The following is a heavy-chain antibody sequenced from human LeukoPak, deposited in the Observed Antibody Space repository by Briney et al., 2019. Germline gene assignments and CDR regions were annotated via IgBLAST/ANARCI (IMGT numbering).Heavy chain of an antibody. CDR3: ARNSVGGSFFDY. Sequence: PGGSLRLSCAASGVTFSSYDMHWVRQAPGKGLEWVAVISYDGTNKDYADSVKGRLTISRDNSKNTLYLQTNSLRPEDTAVYYCARNSVGGSFFDYWGQGILVTVSS. V-gene: IGHV3-30-3*01. CDR2: ISYDGTNK. CDR1: GVTFSSYD. D-gene: IGHD3-16*01. J-gene: IGHJ4*02.